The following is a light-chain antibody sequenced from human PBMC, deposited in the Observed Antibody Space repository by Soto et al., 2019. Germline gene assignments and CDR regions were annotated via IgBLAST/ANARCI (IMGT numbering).Light chain of an antibody. CDR3: QQYNNWPWT. J-gene: IGKJ1*01. CDR2: GAS. V-gene: IGKV3-15*01. CDR1: PSVSSSY. Sequence: EIVLTQSPGTLSLSPGERATLSCRASPSVSSSYLAWYQQKPGQAPRLLIYGASTRATGIPARFSGSGSGTEFTLTISSLQSEDFAVYYCQQYNNWPWTFGQGTKVDI.